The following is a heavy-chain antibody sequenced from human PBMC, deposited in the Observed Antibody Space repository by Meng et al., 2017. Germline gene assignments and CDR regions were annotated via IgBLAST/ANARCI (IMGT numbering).Heavy chain of an antibody. J-gene: IGHJ4*02. V-gene: IGHV4-34*01. CDR2: INHSGNT. D-gene: IGHD3-3*01. CDR3: ARGRRFLEWFDY. CDR1: GGSFSGYY. Sequence: QVQLHEWGAGLVKPSATLSLTSAVHGGSFSGYYWSWIRQPPGKGLEWIGEINHSGNTNYNPSLKSRVTISVDTSKNQFSLKLSSVTAADTAVYYCARGRRFLEWFDYWGQGTLVTVSS.